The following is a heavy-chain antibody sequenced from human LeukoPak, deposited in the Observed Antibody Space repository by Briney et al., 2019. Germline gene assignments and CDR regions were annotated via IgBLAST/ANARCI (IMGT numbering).Heavy chain of an antibody. V-gene: IGHV3-30-3*01. J-gene: IGHJ4*02. CDR3: ARDRADYGDYDLGIY. D-gene: IGHD4-17*01. CDR1: GFTFSSYA. CDR2: ISYDGSNK. Sequence: PGGSLRLSCAASGFTFSSYAMHWVRQAPGKGLEWVAVISYDGSNKYYADSVKGRFTISRDNSKNTLYLQMNSLRAEDTAVYYCARDRADYGDYDLGIYWGQGTLVTVSS.